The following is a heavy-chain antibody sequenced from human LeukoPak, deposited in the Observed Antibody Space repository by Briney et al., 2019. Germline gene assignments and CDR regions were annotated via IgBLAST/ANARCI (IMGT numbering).Heavy chain of an antibody. D-gene: IGHD5-18*01. CDR3: ARAKSQRGYTYGPHTYFDY. CDR2: IYYSGST. Sequence: SETLSLTCTVSGGSMTSYYWSWIRQPPGQGLEWIGYIYYSGSTYYNPSLKSRVTISVDTSQKQFSLKLNSVTAADTAVYYCARAKSQRGYTYGPHTYFDYWGQGTLVTVSS. CDR1: GGSMTSYY. V-gene: IGHV4-30-4*08. J-gene: IGHJ4*01.